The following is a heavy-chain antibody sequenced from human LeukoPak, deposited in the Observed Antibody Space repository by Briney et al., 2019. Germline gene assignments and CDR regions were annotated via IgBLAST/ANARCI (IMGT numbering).Heavy chain of an antibody. J-gene: IGHJ4*02. V-gene: IGHV4-4*02. CDR3: ARGSYYDSSGYYFDY. CDR2: IYHSGST. CDR1: GGSISSSNW. D-gene: IGHD3-22*01. Sequence: PSGTLSLTCAVSGGSISSSNWWCWVRQPPGKGLEWIGEIYHSGSTNYNPSLKSRVTISVDKSKNQFSLKLSSVTAADTAVYYCARGSYYDSSGYYFDYWGQGTLVTVSS.